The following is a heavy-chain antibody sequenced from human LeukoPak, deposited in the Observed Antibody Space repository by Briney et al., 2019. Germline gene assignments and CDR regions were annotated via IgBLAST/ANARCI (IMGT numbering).Heavy chain of an antibody. Sequence: GGSLRLSCAASGFTFSNYGMNWVRQAPGKGLEWVSFIYSDNTHYSDSVKGRFTISRDNSKNTVYLQMNSLRAEDTAVYYCAKGGSYRSQPYFDYWGQGTPVTVSS. CDR1: GFTFSNYG. CDR2: IYSDNT. V-gene: IGHV3-23*03. CDR3: AKGGSYRSQPYFDY. D-gene: IGHD3-16*02. J-gene: IGHJ4*02.